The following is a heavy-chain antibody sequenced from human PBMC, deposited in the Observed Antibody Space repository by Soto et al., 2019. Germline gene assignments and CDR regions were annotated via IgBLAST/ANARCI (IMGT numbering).Heavy chain of an antibody. CDR1: GYTFTSYG. D-gene: IGHD1-26*01. V-gene: IGHV1-18*04. Sequence: GASVKVSCKASGYTFTSYGISWVRQAPGQGLEWMGWISAYNGNTNYAQKLQGRVTMTTDTSTSTAYMELRSLRSDDTAVYYCARGFRLSGYYYYCYGMDVWRQGTTVTVSS. CDR3: ARGFRLSGYYYYCYGMDV. J-gene: IGHJ6*02. CDR2: ISAYNGNT.